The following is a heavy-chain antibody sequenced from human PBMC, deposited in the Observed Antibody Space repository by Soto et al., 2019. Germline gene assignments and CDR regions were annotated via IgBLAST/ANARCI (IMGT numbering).Heavy chain of an antibody. D-gene: IGHD5-12*01. CDR2: INPNSGGT. V-gene: IGHV1-2*02. J-gene: IGHJ6*02. Sequence: ASVKVSCKASGYTFTGYYMHWVRQAPGQGLEWMGWINPNSGGTNYAQRFLGRVTMTSDTSTSTVHMELGSLTSEDTAVYYCARDGGMATNAPALYYYYYGMDVWCQGTTVTVSS. CDR3: ARDGGMATNAPALYYYYYGMDV. CDR1: GYTFTGYY.